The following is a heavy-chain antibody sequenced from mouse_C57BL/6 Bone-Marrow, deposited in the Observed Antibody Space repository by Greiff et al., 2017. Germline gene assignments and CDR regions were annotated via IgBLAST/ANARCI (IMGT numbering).Heavy chain of an antibody. Sequence: VKLQQPGTELVKPGASVKLSCKASGYTFTSYWMHWVKQRPGQGLEWIGNINPSNGGTNYNEKFKSKATLTVDKSSSTAYMQLSSLTSEDSAVYYCARAGILWLRRAWFAYWGQGTLVTVSA. CDR1: GYTFTSYW. J-gene: IGHJ3*01. V-gene: IGHV1-53*01. CDR3: ARAGILWLRRAWFAY. CDR2: INPSNGGT. D-gene: IGHD2-2*01.